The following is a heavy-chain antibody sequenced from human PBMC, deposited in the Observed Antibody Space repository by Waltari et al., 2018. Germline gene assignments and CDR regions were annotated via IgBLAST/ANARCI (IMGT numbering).Heavy chain of an antibody. CDR2: LNPKSGGT. V-gene: IGHV1-2*06. Sequence: QVQLVQSGAEVKKPGASVKVSCKASGYIFTDNYMHWVRQAPGQGLEWMGRLNPKSGGTNYAQKFQGRVTMTRDTSISTAYTELSRLRSDDTAVYYCARVGATKTDYWGQGTLVTVSS. D-gene: IGHD1-26*01. CDR1: GYIFTDNY. J-gene: IGHJ4*02. CDR3: ARVGATKTDY.